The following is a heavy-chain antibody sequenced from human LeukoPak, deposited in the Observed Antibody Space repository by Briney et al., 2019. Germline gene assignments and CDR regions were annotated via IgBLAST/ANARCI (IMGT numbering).Heavy chain of an antibody. V-gene: IGHV4-31*03. J-gene: IGHJ4*02. D-gene: IGHD3-22*01. CDR2: NYYSGST. Sequence: SQALSLTCTVSGGSISSGGYYWSWIRQHPGKGLEWIGYNYYSGSTYYNPSLKSRVTISVDTSKIQFSLKLSSVTAADTAVYDCASGDSSGYYYFDYWGQGTLVTVSS. CDR3: ASGDSSGYYYFDY. CDR1: GGSISSGGYY.